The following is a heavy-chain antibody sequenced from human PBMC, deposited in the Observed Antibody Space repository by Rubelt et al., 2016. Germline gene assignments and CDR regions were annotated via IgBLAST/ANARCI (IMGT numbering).Heavy chain of an antibody. CDR3: AREGSGWYFDY. J-gene: IGHJ4*02. Sequence: GKGLEWVSVIYSGGSTYYADSVKGRFTISRDNSKNTLYLQMNSLRAEDTAVYYCAREGSGWYFDYWGREPWSPSPQ. V-gene: IGHV3-53*01. D-gene: IGHD6-19*01. CDR2: IYSGGST.